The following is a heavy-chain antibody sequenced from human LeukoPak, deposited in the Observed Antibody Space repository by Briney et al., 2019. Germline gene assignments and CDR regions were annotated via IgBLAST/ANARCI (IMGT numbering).Heavy chain of an antibody. D-gene: IGHD4-11*01. V-gene: IGHV4-61*02. Sequence: SETLSLTCTVSGGSISSGGYYWSWIWQPAGKGREWFWRIYTSGSTNYNPSLKSRVTISVDTSKNQFSLKLSSVTAADTAVYYCARGVTNPLPFDYWGQGTLVTVSS. CDR1: GGSISSGGYY. J-gene: IGHJ4*02. CDR3: ARGVTNPLPFDY. CDR2: IYTSGST.